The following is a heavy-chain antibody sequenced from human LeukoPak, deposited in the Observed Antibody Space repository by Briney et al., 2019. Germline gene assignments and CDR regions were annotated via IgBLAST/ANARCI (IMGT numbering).Heavy chain of an antibody. D-gene: IGHD2-15*01. CDR2: ISPSGDIT. Sequence: GGSLRLSCAASGFTFSNYGMNWVRQAPGKGLEWVSGISPSGDITYYADSVKGRFTISRDNSKNTLYLQMGSLRAEDMAVYYCARIGCSGGSCYDYWGQGTLVTVSS. J-gene: IGHJ4*02. CDR3: ARIGCSGGSCYDY. V-gene: IGHV3-23*01. CDR1: GFTFSNYG.